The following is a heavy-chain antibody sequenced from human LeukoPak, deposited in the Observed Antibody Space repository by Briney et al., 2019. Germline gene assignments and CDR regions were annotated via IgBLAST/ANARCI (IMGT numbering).Heavy chain of an antibody. D-gene: IGHD2-15*01. J-gene: IGHJ4*02. V-gene: IGHV4-59*13. CDR2: IYYSGNT. CDR1: GGSITNYY. CDR3: ARSILHSGGSCCWYYFDY. Sequence: PSKTLSLTCTVSGGSITNYYWSWIRQSPGKGLEWIGYIYYSGNTDYNASLKSRVTMSVDTSKNQFSLKLSSVTAADTAVYYCARSILHSGGSCCWYYFDYWGQGTLVTVSS.